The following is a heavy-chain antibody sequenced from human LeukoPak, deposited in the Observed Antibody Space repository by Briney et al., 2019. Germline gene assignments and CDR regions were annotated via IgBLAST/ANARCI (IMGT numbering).Heavy chain of an antibody. D-gene: IGHD2-15*01. CDR2: IYYSGTT. V-gene: IGHV4-39*01. CDR3: ARLSSVTYCSGGSCSRGGYDY. J-gene: IGHJ4*02. CDR1: GGSITSSPYY. Sequence: SETLSLTCTVSGGSITSSPYYWGWIRQAPGKALEWIANIYYSGTTAYNPSPKSRVTISVDTPKNQFSLELTSVTAADTAVYYCARLSSVTYCSGGSCSRGGYDYWGQGTLVTVSS.